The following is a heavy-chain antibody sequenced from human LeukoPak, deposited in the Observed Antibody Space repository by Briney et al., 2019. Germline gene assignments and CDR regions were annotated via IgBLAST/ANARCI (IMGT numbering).Heavy chain of an antibody. J-gene: IGHJ4*02. CDR2: IRYDGSNK. CDR3: AKPHFDY. V-gene: IGHV3-30*02. CDR1: GFTFNNYD. Sequence: PGGSLRLSCAASGFTFNNYDMNWVRQAPGKGLDWLAFIRYDGSNKYYADSVKGRFTISRDNSKNTLYLQMNSLRAEDTAVYYCAKPHFDYWGQGTLVTVSS.